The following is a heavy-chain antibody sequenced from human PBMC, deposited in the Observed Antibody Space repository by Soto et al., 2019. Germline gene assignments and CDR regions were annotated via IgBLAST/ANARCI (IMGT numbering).Heavy chain of an antibody. Sequence: GGSLRLSCAASGFTFSSYAMSWVRQAPGKGVEWVSAISGSGGSTYYADSVKGRFTISRDNSKNTLYLQMNSLRAEDTAVYYCAKDLSPVPAAPFDPWGQGTLVTVSS. V-gene: IGHV3-23*01. CDR2: ISGSGGST. J-gene: IGHJ5*02. CDR1: GFTFSSYA. D-gene: IGHD2-2*01. CDR3: AKDLSPVPAAPFDP.